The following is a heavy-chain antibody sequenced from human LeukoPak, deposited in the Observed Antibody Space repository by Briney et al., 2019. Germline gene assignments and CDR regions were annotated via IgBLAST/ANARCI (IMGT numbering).Heavy chain of an antibody. J-gene: IGHJ4*02. V-gene: IGHV3-7*01. Sequence: GGSLRLSCAASGFTFSSYWMSWVRQAPGKGLEWVANIKQDGSEEYYVDSVKGRFTISRDNAKNSLYLQMNSLRAEDTAVYYCARSIVVVPAALSFDYWGQGTLVTVSS. CDR1: GFTFSSYW. D-gene: IGHD2-2*01. CDR2: IKQDGSEE. CDR3: ARSIVVVPAALSFDY.